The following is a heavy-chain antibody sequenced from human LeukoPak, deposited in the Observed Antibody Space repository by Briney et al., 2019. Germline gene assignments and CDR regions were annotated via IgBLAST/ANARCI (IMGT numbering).Heavy chain of an antibody. J-gene: IGHJ6*03. CDR1: GGSFSGYY. Sequence: SETLSLTCAVYGGSFSGYYWSWIRQPPGKGLEWIGEINHSGSTNYNPSLKSRVTISVDTSKNQFSLKLSSVTAADTAVYYCARGRGVSSWYLYYYMDVWGKGTTVTVSS. V-gene: IGHV4-34*01. D-gene: IGHD6-13*01. CDR2: INHSGST. CDR3: ARGRGVSSWYLYYYMDV.